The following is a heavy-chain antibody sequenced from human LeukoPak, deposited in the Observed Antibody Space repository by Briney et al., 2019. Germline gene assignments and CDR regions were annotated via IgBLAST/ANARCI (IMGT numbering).Heavy chain of an antibody. CDR1: GFTFSLYA. V-gene: IGHV3-23*01. CDR2: ISGSGNIT. J-gene: IGHJ4*02. Sequence: GGSLRLSCAASGFTFSLYAMSWVRQAPGKGLEWVSAISGSGNITYSADSVQGRFTISRDNSKNTLYLQMNSLRAEDTAAYYCAKDHAYDTSGYYYDYWGQGTLVTVSS. D-gene: IGHD3-22*01. CDR3: AKDHAYDTSGYYYDY.